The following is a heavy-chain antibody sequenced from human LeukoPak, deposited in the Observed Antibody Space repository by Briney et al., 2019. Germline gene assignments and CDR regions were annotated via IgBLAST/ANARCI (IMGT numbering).Heavy chain of an antibody. V-gene: IGHV3-23*01. Sequence: GGSLRLSCAASGFTFSSYAMSWVRQAPGKGLEWVSAISGSGGSTYNADSVKGRFTISRDNSKNTLYLQMNSLRAEDTAVYYCAKEPGSSGWYRDWYFDLWGRGTLVTVSS. CDR3: AKEPGSSGWYRDWYFDL. J-gene: IGHJ2*01. D-gene: IGHD6-19*01. CDR1: GFTFSSYA. CDR2: ISGSGGST.